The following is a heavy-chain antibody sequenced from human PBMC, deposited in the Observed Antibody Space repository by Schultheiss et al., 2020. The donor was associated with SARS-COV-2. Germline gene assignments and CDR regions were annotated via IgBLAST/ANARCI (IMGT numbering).Heavy chain of an antibody. CDR3: ARARAAPPLDYYYYMDV. Sequence: SETLSLTCTVSGGSINSFYWSWVRQPPGKGLEWIGYIYYSGSTDHNSSLKSRVTMSVDTSKNQFSLKLSSVTAADTAVYYCARARAAPPLDYYYYMDVWGKGTTVTVSS. V-gene: IGHV4-59*12. CDR1: GGSINSFY. CDR2: IYYSGST. D-gene: IGHD2-15*01. J-gene: IGHJ6*03.